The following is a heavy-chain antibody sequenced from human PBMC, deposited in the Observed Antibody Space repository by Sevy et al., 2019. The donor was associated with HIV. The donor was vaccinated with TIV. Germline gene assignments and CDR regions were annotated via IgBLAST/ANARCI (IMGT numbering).Heavy chain of an antibody. V-gene: IGHV1-2*02. CDR3: ARDKNEWELLTY. J-gene: IGHJ4*02. CDR2: INPNSGGT. CDR1: GYTFTGYY. Sequence: ASVKVSGKASGYTFTGYYMHWVRQAPGQGLEWMGWINPNSGGTNYAQKFQGRVTMTRDTSISTAYMELSRLRSDDTAVYYCARDKNEWELLTYWGQGTLVTVSS. D-gene: IGHD1-26*01.